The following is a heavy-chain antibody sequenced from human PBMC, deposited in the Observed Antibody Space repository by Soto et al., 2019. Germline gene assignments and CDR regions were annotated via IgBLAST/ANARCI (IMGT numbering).Heavy chain of an antibody. CDR1: GFTFSSYA. D-gene: IGHD2-2*01. CDR2: ISGSGGRI. Sequence: PGGSLRLSCAASGFTFSSYAMSWVRQAPGKGLEWVSVISGSGGRINYADSVKGRFTISRDNSKNTLYLQMNSLRGEDTAVYYCAKPNLYCSSTSCYDYWGQGTLVTVSS. CDR3: AKPNLYCSSTSCYDY. V-gene: IGHV3-23*01. J-gene: IGHJ4*02.